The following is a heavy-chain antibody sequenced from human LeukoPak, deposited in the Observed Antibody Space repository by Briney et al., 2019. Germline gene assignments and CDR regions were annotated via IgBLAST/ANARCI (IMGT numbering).Heavy chain of an antibody. Sequence: PSETLSLTCTVSGGSISSYYWSWIRQPPGKGLEWIGYIYYSGSTNYNPSLKSRVTISVDTSKNHFSLKLISVTAADTAVYNCARLNGYPWGQGTLVTVSS. CDR2: IYYSGST. V-gene: IGHV4-59*08. J-gene: IGHJ5*02. CDR3: ARLNGYP. CDR1: GGSISSYY.